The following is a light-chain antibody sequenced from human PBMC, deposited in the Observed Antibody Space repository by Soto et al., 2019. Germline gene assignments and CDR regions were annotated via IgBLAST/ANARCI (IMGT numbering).Light chain of an antibody. V-gene: IGKV1-27*01. CDR3: QKYYSAPET. CDR2: AAS. J-gene: IGKJ1*01. Sequence: DIQMTQSPSSLSASVGDRVTITCRASQGISSYLAWYQQKPGKVPKVLIYAASTLHSGVPSRFSGSGSGTEFTLTISNVQPEDVXTYYCQKYYSAPETFGQGTKVEIK. CDR1: QGISSY.